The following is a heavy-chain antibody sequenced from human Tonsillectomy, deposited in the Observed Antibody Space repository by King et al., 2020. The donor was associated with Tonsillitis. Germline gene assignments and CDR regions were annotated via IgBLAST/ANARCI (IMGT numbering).Heavy chain of an antibody. J-gene: IGHJ6*03. CDR3: ARTFCYGGSCYFFNNHMDV. V-gene: IGHV4-38-2*01. Sequence: QLQLQESGPGLVKPSETLSLTCAVSGGSITSTSYWGWIRQSPGKGLEWIGRIYHTGSTYYNPSLKSRVTISVDTSNSQFSLKVNSVTAADTAVYYCARTFCYGGSCYFFNNHMDVWGNGTTVTVSS. CDR1: GGSITSTSY. CDR2: IYHTGST. D-gene: IGHD4-23*01.